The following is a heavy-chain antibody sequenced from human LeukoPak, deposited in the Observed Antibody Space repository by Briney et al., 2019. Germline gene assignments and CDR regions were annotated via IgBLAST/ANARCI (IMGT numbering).Heavy chain of an antibody. CDR3: ARGEGHSGRYNY. V-gene: IGHV4-34*01. D-gene: IGHD6-25*01. CDR1: GGSFSGYY. Sequence: SGTLSLTCAVYGGSFSGYYCTWIRQAPGKGLEWIGEINHSGSTNYNPSLKSRVTISVDTAKNQFSLKLSSVTAADTAIYYCARGEGHSGRYNYWGQGALVTVPS. J-gene: IGHJ4*02. CDR2: INHSGST.